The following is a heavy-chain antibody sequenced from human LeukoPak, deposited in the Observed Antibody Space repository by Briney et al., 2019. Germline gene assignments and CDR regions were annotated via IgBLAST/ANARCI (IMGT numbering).Heavy chain of an antibody. D-gene: IGHD3-3*01. CDR3: ANSQGTIFGVVDY. CDR2: ISGNGVLT. J-gene: IGHJ4*02. Sequence: VRPGGSLRLSCSASGFTFKSYLMAWVRQAPGKGLEWISGISGNGVLTYYADSVKGRFTVSRDNSQNILHLQLNNVRAEDSAIYYCANSQGTIFGVVDYWGQGTLVTVSS. CDR1: GFTFKSYL. V-gene: IGHV3-23*01.